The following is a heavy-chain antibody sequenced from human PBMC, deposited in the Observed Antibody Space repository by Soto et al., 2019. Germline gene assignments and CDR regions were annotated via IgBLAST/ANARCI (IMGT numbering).Heavy chain of an antibody. V-gene: IGHV3-21*01. D-gene: IGHD6-6*01. CDR2: ISSSSSYI. J-gene: IGHJ4*02. CDR1: GFTFSSYS. Sequence: GGSLRLSCAASGFTFSSYSMNWVRQAPGKGLEWVSSISSSSSYIYYADSVKGRFTISRDNAKNSLYLQMNSLRAEDTAVYYCARDRGGIAARHFDYWGQGTLVTVSS. CDR3: ARDRGGIAARHFDY.